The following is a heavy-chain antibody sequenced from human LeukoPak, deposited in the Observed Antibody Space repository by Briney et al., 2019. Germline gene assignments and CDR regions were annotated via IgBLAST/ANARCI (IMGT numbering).Heavy chain of an antibody. J-gene: IGHJ3*02. V-gene: IGHV3-21*01. CDR2: ISSSSSYI. Sequence: GGPLRLSCAASGFTFSSYSMNWVRQAPGKGLEWVSSISSSSSYIYYADSVKGRFTISRDNAKNSLYLQMNSLRAEDTAVYYCARDSVAALDIWGQGTMVTVSS. CDR1: GFTFSSYS. D-gene: IGHD5/OR15-5a*01. CDR3: ARDSVAALDI.